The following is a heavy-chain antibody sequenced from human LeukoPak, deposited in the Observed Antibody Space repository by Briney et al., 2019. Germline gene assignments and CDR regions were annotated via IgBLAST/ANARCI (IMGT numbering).Heavy chain of an antibody. CDR2: IRYDGSNK. CDR1: GFTFSSYG. CDR3: ANLYGDHYFYYYYMDV. Sequence: PGGSLRLSCAASGFTFSSYGMHWVRQAPGKGLEWVAFIRYDGSNKYYADSVKGRFTISRDNSKNTLYLQMNSLRAEDTAVYYCANLYGDHYFYYYYMDVWGKGTTVTISS. J-gene: IGHJ6*03. V-gene: IGHV3-30*02. D-gene: IGHD4-17*01.